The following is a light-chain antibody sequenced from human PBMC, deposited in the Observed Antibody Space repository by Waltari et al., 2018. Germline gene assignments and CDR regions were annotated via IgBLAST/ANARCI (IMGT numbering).Light chain of an antibody. J-gene: IGKJ1*01. CDR1: QGLVYSEGDTY. V-gene: IGKV2-30*01. CDR2: KVS. CDR3: MQGRHWPWT. Sequence: DVVMTQSPLSLPVTLGQPASISCRSSQGLVYSEGDTYLTWFQPRPGQSPRRLIYKVSNRDSGVPDRFSGSGSGTDFTLKISRVEAEDVGVYYCMQGRHWPWTFGQGTKVEIK.